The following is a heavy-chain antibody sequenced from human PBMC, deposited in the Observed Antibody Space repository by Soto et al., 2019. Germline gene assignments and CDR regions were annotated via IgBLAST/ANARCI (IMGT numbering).Heavy chain of an antibody. Sequence: EVQLLESGGGLLQPGGSLRLSCAASGFTFSSYAMSWVRQAPGKGLEWVSTVSGSGGSTYYTDSVKGRFTISRDNSTTTLYVQMNSLRAEDTAVYYCAKLRGDCSGGSCYPVHYWGQGTLVTVSS. V-gene: IGHV3-23*01. CDR2: VSGSGGST. D-gene: IGHD2-15*01. J-gene: IGHJ4*02. CDR3: AKLRGDCSGGSCYPVHY. CDR1: GFTFSSYA.